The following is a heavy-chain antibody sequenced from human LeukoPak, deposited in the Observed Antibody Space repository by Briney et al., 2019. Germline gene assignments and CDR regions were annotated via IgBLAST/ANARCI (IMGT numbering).Heavy chain of an antibody. V-gene: IGHV1-2*04. CDR3: ARDVGVYYFDY. CDR1: GYTFTGYY. CDR2: INPNSGGT. Sequence: ASVTVSCKASGYTFTGYYMHWVRQAPGQGLEWMGWINPNSGGTNYAQKFQGWVTMTRDTSISTAYMELSRLRSDDTAVYYCARDVGVYYFDYWGQGTLVTVSS. J-gene: IGHJ4*02. D-gene: IGHD1-26*01.